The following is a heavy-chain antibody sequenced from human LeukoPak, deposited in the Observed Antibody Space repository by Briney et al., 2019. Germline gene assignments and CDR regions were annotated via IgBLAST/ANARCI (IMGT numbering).Heavy chain of an antibody. Sequence: QPGGSLRLSCAASGFTFSSYAMSWVRQAPGKGLEWVSAISGSGGSTYYADSVEGRFTISRDNSKNTLYLQMNSLRAEDTAVYYCAKDRAIVVVVAATHYWGQGTLVTVSS. CDR1: GFTFSSYA. CDR2: ISGSGGST. V-gene: IGHV3-23*01. J-gene: IGHJ4*02. CDR3: AKDRAIVVVVAATHY. D-gene: IGHD2-15*01.